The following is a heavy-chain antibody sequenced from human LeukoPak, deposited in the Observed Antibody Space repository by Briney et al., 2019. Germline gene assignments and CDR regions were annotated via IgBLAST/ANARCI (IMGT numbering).Heavy chain of an antibody. CDR3: AKGEEGITIFGVVTSIDY. J-gene: IGHJ4*02. CDR2: IRYDGSNK. V-gene: IGHV3-30*02. Sequence: GGSLRLSCAASGFTFSSYGMHWVRQAPGKGLEWVAFIRYDGSNKYYADSVKGRFTISRDNSKNTLYLQMNSLRAEDTAVYYCAKGEEGITIFGVVTSIDYWGQGTLVTASS. CDR1: GFTFSSYG. D-gene: IGHD3-3*01.